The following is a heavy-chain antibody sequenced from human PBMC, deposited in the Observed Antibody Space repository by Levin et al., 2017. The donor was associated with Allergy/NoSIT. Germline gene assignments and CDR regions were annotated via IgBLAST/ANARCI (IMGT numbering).Heavy chain of an antibody. V-gene: IGHV3-53*01. CDR2: LYGVDGA. Sequence: GGSLRLSCAASGFTVGSKYMIWVRQAPGKGLEWVSVLYGVDGANYADSVRGRFTISRDNSGDTLHLQMNRLRVDDTAMYYCARVSLESSGAPVWYWGQGTLVTVS. CDR1: GFTVGSKY. CDR3: ARVSLESSGAPVWY. J-gene: IGHJ4*02. D-gene: IGHD3-22*01.